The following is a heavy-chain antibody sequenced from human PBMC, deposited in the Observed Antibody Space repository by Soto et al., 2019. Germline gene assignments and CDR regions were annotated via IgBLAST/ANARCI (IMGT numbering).Heavy chain of an antibody. CDR1: GYTFTSYY. J-gene: IGHJ4*02. CDR3: ARDRYDILTGYCTWLY. D-gene: IGHD3-9*01. V-gene: IGHV1-46*01. Sequence: AASVKVSCKASGYTFTSYYMHWVRQAPGQGLEWMGIINPSGGSTSYAQKFQGRVTMTRDTSTSTVYMELSSLRSEDTAVYYCARDRYDILTGYCTWLYWGQGTLVTVSS. CDR2: INPSGGST.